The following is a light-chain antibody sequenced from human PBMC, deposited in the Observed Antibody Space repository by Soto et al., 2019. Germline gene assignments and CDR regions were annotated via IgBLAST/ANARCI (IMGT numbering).Light chain of an antibody. CDR1: QSVSSY. J-gene: IGKJ4*01. V-gene: IGKV3-11*01. CDR3: QQRSNCPLT. CDR2: DAS. Sequence: EIVLTQSPATLSLSPGERATLSCRASQSVSSYLAWYQQKPGQARRLLIYDASNRATGIPARFSGSGSGTDFTLTISSLEPEDFAVYYCQQRSNCPLTFGGGTKEEIK.